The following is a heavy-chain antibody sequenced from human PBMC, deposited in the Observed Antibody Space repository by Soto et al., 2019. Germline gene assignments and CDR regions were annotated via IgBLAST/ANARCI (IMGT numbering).Heavy chain of an antibody. Sequence: ASVKVSCKASGYTFTSYYMHWVLQAPGQGLEWMGIINPSGGSTSYAQKFQGRVTMTRDTSTSTVYMELGSLRSEDTAVYYCARDSNSYYDSSGYYAFDIWGQGTMVTVSS. CDR2: INPSGGST. CDR3: ARDSNSYYDSSGYYAFDI. D-gene: IGHD3-22*01. CDR1: GYTFTSYY. V-gene: IGHV1-46*01. J-gene: IGHJ3*02.